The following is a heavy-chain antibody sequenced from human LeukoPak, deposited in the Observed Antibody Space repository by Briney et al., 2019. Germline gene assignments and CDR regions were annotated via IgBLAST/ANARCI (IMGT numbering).Heavy chain of an antibody. V-gene: IGHV4-30-4*01. Sequence: SETLSLTCTVSGGSISSGDYYWSWIRQPPGKDLEWIGYIYYSGSTYYNPSLKSRVTISVDTSKNQFSLKLSSVTAADTAVYYCARDRTRLVYYYYGMDVWGQGTTVTVSS. CDR3: ARDRTRLVYYYYGMDV. CDR1: GGSISSGDYY. J-gene: IGHJ6*02. D-gene: IGHD3-9*01. CDR2: IYYSGST.